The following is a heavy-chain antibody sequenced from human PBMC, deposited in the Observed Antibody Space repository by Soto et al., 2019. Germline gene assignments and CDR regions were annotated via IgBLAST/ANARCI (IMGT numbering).Heavy chain of an antibody. D-gene: IGHD3-10*02. Sequence: QVQLQEAGPGLVRPSQTLSLTCTVAGGSMSENDYYWSWLRQSPGQGLQWIRYIYDTWTTSYSPSLKSRVTMSADTSRNQFSLKLTSVTAADTALYFCARGIVRGGFDIWGQGTLVTVSS. CDR2: IYDTWTT. CDR3: ARGIVRGGFDI. V-gene: IGHV4-30-4*01. CDR1: GGSMSENDYY. J-gene: IGHJ3*02.